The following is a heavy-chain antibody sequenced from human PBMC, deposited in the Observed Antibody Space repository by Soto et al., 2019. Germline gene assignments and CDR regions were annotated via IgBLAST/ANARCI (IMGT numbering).Heavy chain of an antibody. CDR3: VRATYFSDSSGYTRRRDY. Sequence: EVQLVESGGGLVQPGGSLRLSCAGSGFTLSDHYIDWVRQAPGKGLEWVGRARDKPQGYSTAYAASVKGRFTTSRDESKNSAYLQMNSLKTEDTAVYYCVRATYFSDSSGYTRRRDYWGQGTLVTVSS. CDR2: ARDKPQGYST. D-gene: IGHD3-22*01. J-gene: IGHJ4*02. V-gene: IGHV3-72*01. CDR1: GFTLSDHY.